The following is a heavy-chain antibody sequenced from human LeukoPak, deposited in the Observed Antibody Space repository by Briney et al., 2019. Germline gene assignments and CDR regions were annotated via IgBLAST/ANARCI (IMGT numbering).Heavy chain of an antibody. CDR1: GYTFTSYA. Sequence: ASVKVSCKASGYTFTSYAMHWVRQAPGQRLEWMGWINAGNGNTKYSQEFQGRVTITRDTSASTAYMELSSLRSEDMAVYYCARGPSILTGYYSLDYWGQGTLVTVSS. CDR3: ARGPSILTGYYSLDY. CDR2: INAGNGNT. V-gene: IGHV1-3*03. J-gene: IGHJ4*02. D-gene: IGHD3-9*01.